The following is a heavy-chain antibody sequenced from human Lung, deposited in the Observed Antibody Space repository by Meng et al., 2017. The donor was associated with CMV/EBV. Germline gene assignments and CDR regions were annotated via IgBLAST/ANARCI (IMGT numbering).Heavy chain of an antibody. CDR3: ARDLRGYSGYDYPYYYYGMDV. V-gene: IGHV3-21*01. J-gene: IGHJ6*02. CDR1: GFTFSSYS. CDR2: ISSSSSYI. Sequence: GGSLKIXCAASGFTFSSYSMNWVRQAPGKGLEWVSSISSSSSYIYYADSVKGRFTISRDNAKNSLYLQMNSLRAEDTAVYYCARDLRGYSGYDYPYYYYGMDVWGQGTXVTVSS. D-gene: IGHD5-12*01.